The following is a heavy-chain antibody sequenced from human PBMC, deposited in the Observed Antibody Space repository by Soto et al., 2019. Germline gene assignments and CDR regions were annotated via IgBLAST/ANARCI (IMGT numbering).Heavy chain of an antibody. CDR2: IYDSGST. V-gene: IGHV4-59*08. CDR3: ARQRVYSRGYTY. D-gene: IGHD6-25*01. J-gene: IGHJ4*02. Sequence: QVQLQESGPGLVKPSETLSLTCTVSGGSISSYYWSWIRQPPGKGLEWIGYIYDSGSTNYNPSLKSRVTISVDTSKNQFSLKLSSVTAADTAVYYCARQRVYSRGYTYWGQGTLVIVSS. CDR1: GGSISSYY.